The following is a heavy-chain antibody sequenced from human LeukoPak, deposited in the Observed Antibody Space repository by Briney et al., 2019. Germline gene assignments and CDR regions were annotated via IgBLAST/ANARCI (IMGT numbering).Heavy chain of an antibody. V-gene: IGHV3-7*01. CDR1: GFTFSSYW. CDR2: IKQDGSEK. J-gene: IGHJ6*03. Sequence: PGGSLRLSCAASGFTFSSYWMSWVRQAPGKGLEWVAKIKQDGSEKYYGDSVKGRFTISRDNAKNSLYLQMNSLRAEDTAVYYCAKKPAATFNYYYYMDVWGKGTTVTVSS. D-gene: IGHD2-2*01. CDR3: AKKPAATFNYYYYMDV.